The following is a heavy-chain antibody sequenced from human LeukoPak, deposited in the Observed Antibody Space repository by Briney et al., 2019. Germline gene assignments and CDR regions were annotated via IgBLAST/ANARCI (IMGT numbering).Heavy chain of an antibody. CDR3: ASIGGTSGGWFDP. CDR2: IIPIFGTA. CDR1: GGTFSSYA. Sequence: ASVKVSCKASGGTFSSYAISWVRQAPGQGLEWMGGIIPIFGTANYAQKFQGRVTITADESTSTAYMELSSLRSEDTAVYYCASIGGTSGGWFDPWGQGTLVTVSS. J-gene: IGHJ5*02. V-gene: IGHV1-69*01. D-gene: IGHD2-15*01.